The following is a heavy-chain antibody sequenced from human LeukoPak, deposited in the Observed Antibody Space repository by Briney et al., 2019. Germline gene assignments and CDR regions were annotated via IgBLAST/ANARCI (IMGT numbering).Heavy chain of an antibody. CDR2: IIPIFGTA. CDR3: ARVTTQYYYDSSGPTWDY. CDR1: GYTFTGYY. V-gene: IGHV1-69*13. J-gene: IGHJ4*02. D-gene: IGHD3-22*01. Sequence: SVKVSCKASGYTFTGYYMHWVRQAPGQGLEWMGGIIPIFGTANYAQKFQGRVTITADESTSTAYMELSSLRSEDTAVYYCARVTTQYYYDSSGPTWDYWGRGTLVTVSS.